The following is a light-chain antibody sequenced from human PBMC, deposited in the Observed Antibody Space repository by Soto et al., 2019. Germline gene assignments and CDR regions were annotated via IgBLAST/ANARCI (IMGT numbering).Light chain of an antibody. CDR3: QQTFRSPIP. V-gene: IGKV1-39*01. J-gene: IGKJ5*01. CDR1: QSISRY. Sequence: MHQSPSSLSASVGDRVTITCRASQSISRYLNWYQQKPGKAPNLLIYVASSLQSEVPSRFSGSGSGTEFTLTIRSLQPEDFTTYYCQQTFRSPIPFCQGTRPAI. CDR2: VAS.